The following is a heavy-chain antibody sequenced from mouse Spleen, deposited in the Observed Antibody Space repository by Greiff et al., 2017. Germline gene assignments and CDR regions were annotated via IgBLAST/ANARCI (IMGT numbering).Heavy chain of an antibody. CDR3: TRDASGWYFEV. Sequence: EVKVEESGGGLVQPGGSMKLSCVASGFTFSNYWMNWVRQSPEKGLEWVAEIRLKSNNYATHYAESVKGRFTISRDDSKSSVYLQMNNLRAEDTGIYYCTRDASGWYFEVWGAGTTVTVSS. CDR2: IRLKSNNYAT. J-gene: IGHJ1*01. V-gene: IGHV6-6*02. CDR1: GFTFSNYW.